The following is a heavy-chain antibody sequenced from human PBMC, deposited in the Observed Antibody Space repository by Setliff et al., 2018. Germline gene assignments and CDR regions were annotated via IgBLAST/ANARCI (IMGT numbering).Heavy chain of an antibody. D-gene: IGHD3-22*01. J-gene: IGHJ4*02. CDR1: GFTFSSYE. CDR3: TRLEKSGYLGLDY. V-gene: IGHV3-48*03. CDR2: ISSSGSTI. Sequence: GGSLRLSCAASGFTFSSYEMNWVRQAPGKGLEWVSYISSSGSTIYYADSVKGRFTIYRDNAKNSLYLQMNSLRAEDTAVYYCTRLEKSGYLGLDYWGKGTLVTVSS.